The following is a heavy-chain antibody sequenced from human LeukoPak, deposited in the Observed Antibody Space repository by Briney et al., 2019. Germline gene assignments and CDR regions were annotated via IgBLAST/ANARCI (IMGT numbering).Heavy chain of an antibody. V-gene: IGHV3-21*01. CDR3: ARDKNPYYYYMDV. CDR2: ISSSSSYI. J-gene: IGHJ6*03. Sequence: GGSLRLSCAASGFTFSSYSMNWARQAPGKGLEWVSSISSSSSYIYYADSVKGRFTISRDNAKNSLYLQMNSLRAEDTAVYYCARDKNPYYYYMDVWGKGTTVTVSS. CDR1: GFTFSSYS.